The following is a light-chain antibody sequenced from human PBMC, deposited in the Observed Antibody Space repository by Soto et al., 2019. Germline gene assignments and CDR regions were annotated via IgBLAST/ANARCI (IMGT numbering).Light chain of an antibody. CDR1: QSVTTN. CDR2: GAY. CDR3: QQYNDWPPYT. Sequence: ETVVTQSPATLSVSPGERATLSCRASQSVTTNLAWYQQKPVQAPRLLIYGAYTRATGVPARFSGSGSGTEFTLTISSLQSEDFAVYYCQQYNDWPPYTFGQGTKLEIK. V-gene: IGKV3-15*01. J-gene: IGKJ2*01.